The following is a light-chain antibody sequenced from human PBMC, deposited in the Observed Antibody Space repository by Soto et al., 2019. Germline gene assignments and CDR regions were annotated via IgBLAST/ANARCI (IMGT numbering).Light chain of an antibody. CDR1: NSDVGADNY. V-gene: IGLV2-8*01. Sequence: QSALTQPPSASASPGQSVTISCTATNSDVGADNYVSWYQQHPGRAPKLMIYEVNKRPSGVPDRFSGSKSGNTASLTVSGLQADDEADYYCSSYAGTNLVFGGGTKLTVL. J-gene: IGLJ2*01. CDR3: SSYAGTNLV. CDR2: EVN.